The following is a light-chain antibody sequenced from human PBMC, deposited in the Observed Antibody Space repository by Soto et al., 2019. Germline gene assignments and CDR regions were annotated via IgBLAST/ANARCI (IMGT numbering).Light chain of an antibody. Sequence: EIVLTQSPGTLSLSPGERATLSCRASQSLRNNYLAWYQQKPGQTPRLPIHSASSRATGIPDRFSGSGSGTDFTLTISRLEPEDFAVYYCQQFNNSPLTFGGGTKVEIK. CDR2: SAS. V-gene: IGKV3-20*01. CDR1: QSLRNNY. CDR3: QQFNNSPLT. J-gene: IGKJ4*01.